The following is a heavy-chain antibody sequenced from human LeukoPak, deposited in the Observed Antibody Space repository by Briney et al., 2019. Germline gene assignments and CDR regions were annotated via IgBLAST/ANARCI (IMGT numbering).Heavy chain of an antibody. CDR3: ARYGDDGSGSPNFDY. CDR2: ISSSSSTI. CDR1: GFTFSSYS. J-gene: IGHJ4*02. V-gene: IGHV3-48*02. D-gene: IGHD3-10*01. Sequence: GGSLRLSCAASGFTFSSYSINWVRQAPGKGLEWVSYISSSSSTIYYADSVKGRFTISRDNAKNSLYLQMNSLRDEDTAVYYCARYGDDGSGSPNFDYWGQGTLVTVSS.